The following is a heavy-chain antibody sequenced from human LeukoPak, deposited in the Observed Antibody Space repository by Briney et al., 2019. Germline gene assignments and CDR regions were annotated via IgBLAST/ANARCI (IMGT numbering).Heavy chain of an antibody. CDR1: GGTFSICA. D-gene: IGHD2-2*01. CDR3: ATGPPLNTIVVPAAPFDP. J-gene: IGHJ5*02. Sequence: SVNVSFKASGGTFSICAISWVRQAPGQGLEWMGGIIPIFGTANYAQKFRGGVTITADESTSTAYVEPSSLRSEDTAVYSCATGPPLNTIVVPAAPFDPWGQGTLVTVSS. CDR2: IIPIFGTA. V-gene: IGHV1-69*13.